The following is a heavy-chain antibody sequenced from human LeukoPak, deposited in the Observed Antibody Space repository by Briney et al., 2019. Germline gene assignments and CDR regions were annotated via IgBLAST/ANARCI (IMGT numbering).Heavy chain of an antibody. J-gene: IGHJ4*02. CDR3: VRGEWFGELPNS. CDR2: MNPNNGNT. V-gene: IGHV1-8*01. Sequence: ASVKVSCEASGDTFSGHDFHWVRQATGQGLEWMGWMNPNNGNTGYVEKFQGRVTMTRDTSISTAYMELSSLRSDDTAVYYCVRGEWFGELPNSWGQGTLVTVSS. D-gene: IGHD3-10*01. CDR1: GDTFSGHD.